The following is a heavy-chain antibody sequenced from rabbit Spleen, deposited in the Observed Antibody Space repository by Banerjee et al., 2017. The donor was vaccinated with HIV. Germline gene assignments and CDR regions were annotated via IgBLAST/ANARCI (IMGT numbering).Heavy chain of an antibody. CDR2: IDAGSSAFT. CDR3: ARDGAGGSYFAL. J-gene: IGHJ4*01. V-gene: IGHV1S40*01. D-gene: IGHD8-1*01. CDR1: GVSFSISSY. Sequence: QSLEESGGDLVKPGASLTLTCTASGVSFSISSYMCWVRQAPGKGLEWIACIDAGSSAFTYFATWAKGRFTISKTSSTTVTLQLNSLTAADTATYFCARDGAGGSYFALWGPGTLVTVS.